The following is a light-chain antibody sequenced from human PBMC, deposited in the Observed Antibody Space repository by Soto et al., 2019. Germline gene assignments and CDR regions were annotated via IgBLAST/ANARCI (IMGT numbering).Light chain of an antibody. J-gene: IGLJ1*01. Sequence: QSVLTQPPSASGTPGQRVTISCSGSSSYIGSKYVYWYQQLPGTAPKLLICRNDQRPSRISDRFSGSKSGTSASLAISGLRSEDEADYYCAAWDDSLSGYVFGTGTKVTVL. CDR3: AAWDDSLSGYV. V-gene: IGLV1-47*01. CDR2: RND. CDR1: SSYIGSKY.